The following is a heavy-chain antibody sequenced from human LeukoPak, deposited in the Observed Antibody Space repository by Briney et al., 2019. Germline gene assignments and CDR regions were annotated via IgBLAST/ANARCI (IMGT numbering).Heavy chain of an antibody. Sequence: SETLSLTCTVSGGSIGSSSYYWGWIRQPPGKGLEWIGSIYYSGSTYYNPSLKSRVTISVDTSKNQFSLKLSPVTAADTAVYYCARHAQIVVVPAAIRYWGQGTLVTVSS. D-gene: IGHD2-2*01. J-gene: IGHJ4*02. CDR2: IYYSGST. CDR3: ARHAQIVVVPAAIRY. V-gene: IGHV4-39*01. CDR1: GGSIGSSSYY.